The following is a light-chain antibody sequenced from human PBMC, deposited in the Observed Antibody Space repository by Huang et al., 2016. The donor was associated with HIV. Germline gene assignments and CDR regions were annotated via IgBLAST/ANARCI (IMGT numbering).Light chain of an antibody. J-gene: IGKJ1*01. CDR1: QTVSNNY. CDR3: QQYGPSPRT. CDR2: GAS. V-gene: IGKV3-20*01. Sequence: EIVLTQSPGTLSLSPGERANLSCRASQTVSNNYLAWYQQKPGQAPRRLIYGASSRATGIPDRFNGTGSGTDFTLTISRLEPEDSAVYHCQQYGPSPRTFGQGTKVEIK.